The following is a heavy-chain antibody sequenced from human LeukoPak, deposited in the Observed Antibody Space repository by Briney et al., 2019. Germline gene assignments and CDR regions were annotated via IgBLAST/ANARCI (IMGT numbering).Heavy chain of an antibody. J-gene: IGHJ4*02. D-gene: IGHD1-26*01. CDR1: GFTFSSYD. CDR2: ISVSGTTI. CDR3: ARDLGSGSYYASPYYFDY. Sequence: PGGSLRLSCVASGFTFSSYDMNWVRQAPGKGLEWVSYISVSGTTIYYADSVKGRFTISRDNAKNSLYLQMNSLRAEDTAVYYCARDLGSGSYYASPYYFDYWGQGTLVTVSS. V-gene: IGHV3-48*03.